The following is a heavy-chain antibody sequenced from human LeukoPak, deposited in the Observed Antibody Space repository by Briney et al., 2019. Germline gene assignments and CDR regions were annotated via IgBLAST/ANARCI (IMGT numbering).Heavy chain of an antibody. CDR2: ISSSSSTI. Sequence: GGSLRLSCAASGFTFSSYSMNWVRQAPGKGLEWISYISSSSSTIYYADSVKGRFTISRDNSKNTLYLQMNSLRAEDTAVYYCAREGDGYNYWFDPWGQGTLVTVSS. CDR1: GFTFSSYS. D-gene: IGHD5-24*01. V-gene: IGHV3-48*01. CDR3: AREGDGYNYWFDP. J-gene: IGHJ5*02.